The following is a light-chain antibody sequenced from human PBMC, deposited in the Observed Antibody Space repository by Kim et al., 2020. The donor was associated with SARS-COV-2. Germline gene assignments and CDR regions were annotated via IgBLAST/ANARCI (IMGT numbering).Light chain of an antibody. CDR1: NIGSKS. J-gene: IGLJ2*01. V-gene: IGLV3-21*03. CDR2: DGS. Sequence: APGKTARITCGGNNIGSKSVLWYQQRPGQAPVLFVYDGSDRPSGIPERFSGSNSGNAATLTISRVEAGDEADYYCQVWDSSSDHVVFGGGTQLTVL. CDR3: QVWDSSSDHVV.